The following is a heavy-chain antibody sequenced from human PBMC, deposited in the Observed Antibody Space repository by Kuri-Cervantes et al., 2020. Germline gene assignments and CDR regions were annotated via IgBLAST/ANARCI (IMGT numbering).Heavy chain of an antibody. CDR2: INPSGGST. D-gene: IGHD3-22*01. CDR3: AQYKDADYDSSGYYYDAFDI. V-gene: IGHV1-46*01. J-gene: IGHJ3*02. Sequence: ASVKVSCKASGYTFTSYYMHWVRQAPGQGLEWMGIINPSGGSTSYAQKFQGRVTMTRDTSTSTVYMELSSLRSEDTAVYYCAQYKDADYDSSGYYYDAFDIWGQGTMVTVSS. CDR1: GYTFTSYY.